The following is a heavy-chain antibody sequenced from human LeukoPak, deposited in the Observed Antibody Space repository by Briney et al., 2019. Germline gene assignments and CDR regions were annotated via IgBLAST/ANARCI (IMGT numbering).Heavy chain of an antibody. CDR1: GFTFTDFY. CDR2: IYYSGST. CDR3: GRGGGGAFDI. J-gene: IGHJ3*02. V-gene: IGHV4-59*08. D-gene: IGHD3-16*01. Sequence: GSLRLSCAASGFTFTDFYMNWVRQAPGKGLEWIGYIYYSGSTNYNPSLKSRVTISVDTSKNQFSLELSSVTAADTAVYYCGRGGGGAFDIWGQGTMVTVSS.